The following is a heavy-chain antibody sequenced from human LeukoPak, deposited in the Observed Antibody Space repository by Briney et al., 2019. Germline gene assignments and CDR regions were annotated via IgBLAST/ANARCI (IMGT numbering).Heavy chain of an antibody. CDR1: GGSISSSSYY. V-gene: IGHV4-39*01. CDR2: IYYSGRT. D-gene: IGHD4-23*01. J-gene: IGHJ3*02. Sequence: SETLSLTCTVSGGSISSSSYYWGWIRQPPGKGLEWIGSIYYSGRTFYNPSLKSRVTISVDTSKNQFSLKLSSVTAADTAVYYCARRLGDYAGDAFDIWGQGTMVTVSS. CDR3: ARRLGDYAGDAFDI.